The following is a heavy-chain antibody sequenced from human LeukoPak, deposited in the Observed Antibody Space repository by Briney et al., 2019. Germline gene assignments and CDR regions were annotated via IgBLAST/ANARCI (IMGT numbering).Heavy chain of an antibody. D-gene: IGHD1-26*01. V-gene: IGHV3-23*01. CDR1: GFTFSSYA. CDR2: VNDTGGTT. Sequence: GGSLRLSCAASGFTFSSYAMSWVRQAPGKGLEWVSSVNDTGGTTYYADSVKGRFTISRDNSKNTLYLQMNSLRAEDTAVYYCAKGSLVGATTSFDYWGQGTLVTVSS. J-gene: IGHJ4*02. CDR3: AKGSLVGATTSFDY.